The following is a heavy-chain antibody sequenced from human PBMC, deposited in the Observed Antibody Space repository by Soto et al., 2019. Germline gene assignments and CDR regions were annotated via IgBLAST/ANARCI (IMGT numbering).Heavy chain of an antibody. CDR1: GFTSSSYA. J-gene: IGHJ6*02. D-gene: IGHD6-13*01. V-gene: IGHV3-23*01. Sequence: SLRLSCAASGFTSSSYAMSWVRQAPGKGLEWVSSMIGSGVGTYYADSVQGRFTISRDHSKNTLYLQMDSLRAEDTAVYYCAKELMLAAGSWLTSDQHYYGMDVWGQGTTVTVSS. CDR2: MIGSGVGT. CDR3: AKELMLAAGSWLTSDQHYYGMDV.